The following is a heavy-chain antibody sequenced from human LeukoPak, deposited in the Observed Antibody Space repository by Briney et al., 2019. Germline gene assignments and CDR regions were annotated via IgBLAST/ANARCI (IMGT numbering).Heavy chain of an antibody. J-gene: IGHJ4*02. D-gene: IGHD3-10*01. Sequence: GGSLRLSCAASGVTFSSYAMHWVRQAPGKGLEWVAVISYDGSNKYYADSVKGRFTISRDNSKNTLYLQMNSLRAEDTAVYYCVRAGYYFDYWGQGTLVTVSS. CDR3: VRAGYYFDY. V-gene: IGHV3-30-3*01. CDR1: GVTFSSYA. CDR2: ISYDGSNK.